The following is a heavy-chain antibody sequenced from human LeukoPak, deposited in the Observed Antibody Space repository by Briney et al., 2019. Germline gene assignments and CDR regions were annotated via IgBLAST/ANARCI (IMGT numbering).Heavy chain of an antibody. CDR2: ICGSGGST. J-gene: IGHJ4*02. V-gene: IGHV3-23*01. CDR3: ASGRTFGGVIVTSPLDY. D-gene: IGHD3-16*02. Sequence: PGGSLRLSCAPSGFTFRSYAMRCVRAATGKGLEWVLTICGSGGSTYYADSVKGRFTISRDNSKNTLYLQMNSLRAEDTAVYYCASGRTFGGVIVTSPLDYWGQGTLVIVSS. CDR1: GFTFRSYA.